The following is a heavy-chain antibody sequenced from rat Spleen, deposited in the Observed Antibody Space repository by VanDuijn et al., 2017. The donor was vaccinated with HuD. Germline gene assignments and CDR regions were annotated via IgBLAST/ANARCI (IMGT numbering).Heavy chain of an antibody. CDR2: ISYSGST. J-gene: IGHJ3*01. CDR3: ARADGVHYYLPFAD. CDR1: GYSITRNH. D-gene: IGHD1-12*02. Sequence: EVQLQESVPGLVKPSQSLSLTCSVTGYSITRNHWGWIRKFPGNKMEWMGYISYSGSTTYNPSLKSRISINKDTSKNQFFLLLNSVTTEDTATYYCARADGVHYYLPFADWGQGTLVTVSS. V-gene: IGHV3-1*01.